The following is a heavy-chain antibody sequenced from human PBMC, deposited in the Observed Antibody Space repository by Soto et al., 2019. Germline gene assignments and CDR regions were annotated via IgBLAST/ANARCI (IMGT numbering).Heavy chain of an antibody. CDR3: AKDKRNCSGGSCYLHYYYYYYMDV. CDR1: GFTFSSYA. Sequence: PGGSLRLSCAASGFTFSSYAMSWVRQAPGKGLEWVSAISGSGGSTYYADSVKGRFTISRDNSKNTLYLQMNSLRAEDTAVYYCAKDKRNCSGGSCYLHYYYYYYMDVWGKGTTVTVSS. J-gene: IGHJ6*03. CDR2: ISGSGGST. V-gene: IGHV3-23*01. D-gene: IGHD2-15*01.